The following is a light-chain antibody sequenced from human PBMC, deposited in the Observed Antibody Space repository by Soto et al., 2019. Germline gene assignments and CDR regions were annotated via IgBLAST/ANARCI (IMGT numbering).Light chain of an antibody. Sequence: QSVLTQPPSASGTPGQRVTISCSGSSSNIGSNTVNWYQQLPGTAPKLLIYSDNQRPSGVPDRFSGPKSGTSASLAISGLQSEDEADYYCAAWDDRMNGPVFGGGTKLTVL. CDR3: AAWDDRMNGPV. CDR1: SSNIGSNT. J-gene: IGLJ3*02. V-gene: IGLV1-44*01. CDR2: SDN.